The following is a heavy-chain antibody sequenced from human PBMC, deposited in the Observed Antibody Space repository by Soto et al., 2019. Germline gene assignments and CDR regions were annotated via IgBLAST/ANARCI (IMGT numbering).Heavy chain of an antibody. CDR1: GGSISSGGYS. Sequence: SETLSLTCAVSGGSISSGGYSWSWIRQPPGKGLEWIGYIYHSVSTYYNPSLKSRVTISVDRSKNQFSLKLSSVTAADTAVYYCARAGFGAAAGNFDYWGQGTLVTVPS. D-gene: IGHD6-13*01. V-gene: IGHV4-30-2*01. CDR3: ARAGFGAAAGNFDY. CDR2: IYHSVST. J-gene: IGHJ4*02.